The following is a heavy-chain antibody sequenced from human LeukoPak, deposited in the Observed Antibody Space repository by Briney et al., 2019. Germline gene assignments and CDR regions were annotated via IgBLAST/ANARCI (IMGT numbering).Heavy chain of an antibody. CDR3: AKDSEQLSRFDY. CDR2: ISGSGGST. V-gene: IGHV3-23*01. D-gene: IGHD6-13*01. Sequence: GGSLRLSCAASGFTFSSYAISWVRQAPGKGLEWVSAISGSGGSTYYADSVKGRFTISRDNPKNTLYLQMNSLRAEDTAVYYCAKDSEQLSRFDYWGQGTLVTVSS. CDR1: GFTFSSYA. J-gene: IGHJ4*02.